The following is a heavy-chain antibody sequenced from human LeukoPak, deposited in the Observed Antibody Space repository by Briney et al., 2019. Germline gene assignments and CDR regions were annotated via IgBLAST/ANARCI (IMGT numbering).Heavy chain of an antibody. Sequence: SETLSLTCAVYGGSFSGYYWSWIRQPPGKGLEWIGEINHSGSTNYNPSLKSRVTISVDTSKNQFSLKLSSVTAADTAVYYCARVNWNYVYFDYWAREPWSPSPQ. CDR1: GGSFSGYY. D-gene: IGHD1-7*01. V-gene: IGHV4-34*01. J-gene: IGHJ4*02. CDR2: INHSGST. CDR3: ARVNWNYVYFDY.